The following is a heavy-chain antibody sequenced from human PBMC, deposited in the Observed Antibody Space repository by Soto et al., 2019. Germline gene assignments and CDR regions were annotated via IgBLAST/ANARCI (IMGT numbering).Heavy chain of an antibody. D-gene: IGHD3-22*01. Sequence: GGSLRLSCTASGFTFGDYAMSWVRQAPGKGLEWVGFIRSKAYGGTTEYAASVKGRFTISRDDSKSIAYLQMNSLKTENTAVYYCTRDLNYYDSSRHRDFDYSGQGTLVTVSS. V-gene: IGHV3-49*04. CDR2: IRSKAYGGTT. J-gene: IGHJ4*02. CDR1: GFTFGDYA. CDR3: TRDLNYYDSSRHRDFDY.